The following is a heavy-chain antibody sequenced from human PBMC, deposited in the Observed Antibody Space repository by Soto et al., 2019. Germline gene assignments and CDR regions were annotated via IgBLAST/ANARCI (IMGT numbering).Heavy chain of an antibody. CDR2: IYYSGST. CDR3: ARARLSRSWWFDP. J-gene: IGHJ5*02. D-gene: IGHD3-10*01. CDR1: GGSISSYY. Sequence: SEALSLTCTVSGGSISSYYWSWIRQPPGKGLEWIGYIYYSGSTNYNPSLKSRVTISVDTSKNQFSLKLSSVTAADTAVYYCARARLSRSWWFDPWGQGTLVTVS. V-gene: IGHV4-59*01.